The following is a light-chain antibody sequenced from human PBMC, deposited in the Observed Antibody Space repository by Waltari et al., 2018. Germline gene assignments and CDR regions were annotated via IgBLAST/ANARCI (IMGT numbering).Light chain of an antibody. J-gene: IGKJ1*01. CDR1: QSVVSNY. Sequence: EIVLTQSPGTLSLSPGEKATLSCRASQSVVSNYLAWYQQKPGQAPRLLIFGASSRAAGIPDGFSGSGSGTDFTLTISRLKPEDFAVFYCHQYGSSPWTFGQGTKVEIK. CDR2: GAS. CDR3: HQYGSSPWT. V-gene: IGKV3-20*01.